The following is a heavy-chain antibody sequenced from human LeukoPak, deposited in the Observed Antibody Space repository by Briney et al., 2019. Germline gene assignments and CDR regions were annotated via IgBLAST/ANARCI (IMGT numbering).Heavy chain of an antibody. J-gene: IGHJ4*02. D-gene: IGHD3-10*01. CDR2: IYSGGST. Sequence: QPGGSLRLSCAASGFTVSSNYMSWVRQAPGKGMEWVSVIYSGGSTYYADAVKGRFTISRDNSKNTLYLQMNSLRAEDTAVYYCARTVYGSFDYWGQGTLVTVSS. CDR1: GFTVSSNY. V-gene: IGHV3-66*02. CDR3: ARTVYGSFDY.